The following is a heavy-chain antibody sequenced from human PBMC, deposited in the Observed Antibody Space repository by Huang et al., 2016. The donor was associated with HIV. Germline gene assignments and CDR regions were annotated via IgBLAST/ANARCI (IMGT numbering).Heavy chain of an antibody. CDR3: VRDSRWGIVATTLSYFDY. CDR1: GFTFKNFG. D-gene: IGHD5-12*01. CDR2: VRLDATRE. V-gene: IGHV3-30*02. J-gene: IGHJ4*02. Sequence: QVEVVESGGGVVQRGGSLRLSCATSGFTFKNFGMHWVRQAPGRGLGWVALVRLDATREYYAESVKGRFTISRDNSKNRLYWQMNSLTPEDTAVYYCVRDSRWGIVATTLSYFDYWGQGTLVTVSS.